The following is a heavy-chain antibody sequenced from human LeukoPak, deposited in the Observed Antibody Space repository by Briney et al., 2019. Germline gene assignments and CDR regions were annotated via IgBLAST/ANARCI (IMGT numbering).Heavy chain of an antibody. CDR3: AKDGPYYYGSGSYYNDYFDY. CDR2: ISGSGGST. CDR1: GFTFSSYA. V-gene: IGHV3-23*01. D-gene: IGHD3-10*01. Sequence: GGSLRLSCAASGFTFSSYAMSWVRQAPGKGLEWVSAISGSGGSTYYAGAVKGRFTISRDNSKNTLSLQMTSMRAEDTAVYYCAKDGPYYYGSGSYYNDYFDYWGQGTLVTVSS. J-gene: IGHJ4*02.